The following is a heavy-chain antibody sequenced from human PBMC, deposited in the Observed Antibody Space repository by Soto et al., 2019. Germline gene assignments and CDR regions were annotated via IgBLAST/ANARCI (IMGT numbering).Heavy chain of an antibody. CDR1: GGSLSRGGYY. V-gene: IGHV4-61*08. Sequence: SQTLSLTCTVSGGSLSRGGYYWSWIRQHPGKGLEWIGYIYNNRSFNYNPSLKSRVTMSVDTSKHQFSLKLSSVTAADTAVYYCARVPLEYSSSHYFDFWGQGALVTVSA. J-gene: IGHJ4*02. CDR3: ARVPLEYSSSHYFDF. D-gene: IGHD6-6*01. CDR2: IYNNRSF.